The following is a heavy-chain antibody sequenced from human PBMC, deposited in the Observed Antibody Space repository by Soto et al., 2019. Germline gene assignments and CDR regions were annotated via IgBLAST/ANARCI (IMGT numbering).Heavy chain of an antibody. J-gene: IGHJ1*01. V-gene: IGHV4-31*03. CDR1: GASITSGGYY. Sequence: PSETLSLTCTVSGASITSGGYYWSWIRQHPGKGLEWIGYIYYSGSTYYNPSLQSRVTISVDTSKNQFSLKLSSVTAADTAVYYYTRSLXHWGQETLVTVSS. CDR2: IYYSGST. CDR3: TRSLXH.